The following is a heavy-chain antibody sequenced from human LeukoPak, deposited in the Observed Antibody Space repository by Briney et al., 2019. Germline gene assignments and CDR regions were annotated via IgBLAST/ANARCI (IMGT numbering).Heavy chain of an antibody. V-gene: IGHV4-59*01. CDR2: ISYSGTT. D-gene: IGHD3-22*01. Sequence: SETLSLTCTVSGGSISSYYWNWIRQPPGKGLEWIGYISYSGTTNYNPSLKSRVTISVDVSKNQFSLKLTSVLAADTADYFCARLSDYDVDTSHYMDVWGKGTTVTVSS. CDR3: ARLSDYDVDTSHYMDV. J-gene: IGHJ6*03. CDR1: GGSISSYY.